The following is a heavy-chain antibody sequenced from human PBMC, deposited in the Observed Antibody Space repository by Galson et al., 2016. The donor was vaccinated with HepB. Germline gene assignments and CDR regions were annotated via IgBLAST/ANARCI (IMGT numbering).Heavy chain of an antibody. D-gene: IGHD6-19*01. Sequence: QSGAEVKKPGESLKISCKASGFSFHTYWIAWVRQMPGKGLEWMGLIYPGDSETRYNPSFQGQATFSADKSINTASLQWISLKTSDTAIYYCARGVSGCSMDYWGQGTLVTVSS. CDR3: ARGVSGCSMDY. V-gene: IGHV5-51*01. CDR1: GFSFHTYW. J-gene: IGHJ4*02. CDR2: IYPGDSET.